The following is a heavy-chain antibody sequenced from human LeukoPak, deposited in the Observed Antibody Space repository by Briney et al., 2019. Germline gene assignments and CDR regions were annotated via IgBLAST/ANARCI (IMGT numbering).Heavy chain of an antibody. CDR1: GFTFSNAW. J-gene: IGHJ6*03. D-gene: IGHD3-3*01. V-gene: IGHV3-15*01. Sequence: PGGSLRLFCAASGFTFSNAWMSWVRQAPGKGLEWVGRIKSKTDGGTTDYAAAVKGRFTISRDDSKNTLYLQMNSLKTEDTAVYYCTTDSEGYDFWSGYAPPLYMDVWGKGTTVTVSS. CDR3: TTDSEGYDFWSGYAPPLYMDV. CDR2: IKSKTDGGTT.